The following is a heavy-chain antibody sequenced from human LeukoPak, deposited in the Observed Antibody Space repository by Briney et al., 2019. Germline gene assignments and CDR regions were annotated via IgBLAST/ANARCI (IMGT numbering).Heavy chain of an antibody. J-gene: IGHJ3*02. CDR1: GFTFSNFE. Sequence: GGSLRLSCAASGFTFSNFEMTWVRQAPEKGLELVSYISSSGSAIYYGDSVKGRFTISRDNAKNSLYLQMNNLRAEDTAVYYCVSDAFDIWGQGAMVTVSS. CDR3: VSDAFDI. CDR2: ISSSGSAI. V-gene: IGHV3-48*03.